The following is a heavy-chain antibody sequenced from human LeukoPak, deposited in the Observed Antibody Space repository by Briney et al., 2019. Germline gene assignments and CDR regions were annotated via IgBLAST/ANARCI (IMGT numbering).Heavy chain of an antibody. D-gene: IGHD6-13*01. V-gene: IGHV4-39*01. CDR3: ARRYSSSWSDAFDI. CDR1: GGSISSSSYY. CDR2: IYYSGST. Sequence: ASETLSLTCTVSGGSISSSSYYWGWIRQPPGKGLEWIGSIYYSGSTYYNPSLKSRVTISVDTSKNQFSLKLSSVTAADTAVYYCARRYSSSWSDAFDIWGQGTMVTVSS. J-gene: IGHJ3*02.